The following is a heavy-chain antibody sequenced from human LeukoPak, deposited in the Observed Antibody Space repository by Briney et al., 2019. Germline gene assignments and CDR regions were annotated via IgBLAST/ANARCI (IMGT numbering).Heavy chain of an antibody. CDR2: IYYSGST. Sequence: SETLSLTCTVSGGSISSGDYYWSWIRQPPGKGLEWIGYIYYSGSTYYNPSLKSRVTISVDTSKNQFSLKLSSVTAADTAVYYCAGSYSNHVGWFDPWGQGTLVIVSS. CDR1: GGSISSGDYY. J-gene: IGHJ5*02. CDR3: AGSYSNHVGWFDP. V-gene: IGHV4-30-4*08. D-gene: IGHD4-11*01.